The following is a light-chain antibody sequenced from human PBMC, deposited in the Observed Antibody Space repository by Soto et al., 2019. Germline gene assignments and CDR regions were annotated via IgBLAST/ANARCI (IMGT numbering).Light chain of an antibody. V-gene: IGKV4-1*01. Sequence: DIVMTQSPDSLAVSLGERATINCKSSQSLLHNSNTKNYLAWYQQKPGQPPKMPIYWASTRESEVPDRFSASGSGTDFTLPISSLQAEDVADYYCQQYYTTQYTFGQGTKLEIK. CDR2: WAS. CDR3: QQYYTTQYT. CDR1: QSLLHNSNTKNY. J-gene: IGKJ2*01.